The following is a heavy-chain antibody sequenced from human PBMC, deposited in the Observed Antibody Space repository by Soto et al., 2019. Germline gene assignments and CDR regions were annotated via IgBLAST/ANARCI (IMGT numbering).Heavy chain of an antibody. V-gene: IGHV3-7*01. CDR3: VREDWHRFAH. CDR2: ISGGASDK. J-gene: IGHJ4*02. Sequence: EVQLVDSGGGLVQPGGSLRLSCEASGFMFSAYWMSWVRQDPRKGLEWVATISGGASDKFYVDSVKGRFTISRDDAKNSLYLQMNSLRDEDTAVYYCVREDWHRFAHWGQGTLVTVSS. CDR1: GFMFSAYW. D-gene: IGHD2-21*01.